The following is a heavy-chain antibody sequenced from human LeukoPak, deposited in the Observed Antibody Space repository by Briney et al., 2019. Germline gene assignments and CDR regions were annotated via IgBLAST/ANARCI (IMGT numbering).Heavy chain of an antibody. CDR3: AELGITMIGGV. CDR2: ISSSGSTI. Sequence: HAGGSLRLSCAAPGFTFSSYEMNWVRQAPGKGLEWVSYISSSGSTIYYADSVKGRFTISRDNAKNSLYLQMNSLRAEDTAVYYCAELGITMIGGVWGKGTTVTISS. D-gene: IGHD3-10*02. V-gene: IGHV3-48*03. J-gene: IGHJ6*04. CDR1: GFTFSSYE.